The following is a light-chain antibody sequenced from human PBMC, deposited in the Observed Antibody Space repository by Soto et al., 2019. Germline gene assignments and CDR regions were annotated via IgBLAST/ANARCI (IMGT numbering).Light chain of an antibody. CDR2: YAS. J-gene: IGKJ3*01. CDR3: QQYDDLLFT. Sequence: DIHMTQSPSSLSASIGDRVTITCQASEDISNFLNWYQQKPGKAPKLLIYYASLLGTGVPSRFSGSGSGIDVVLTITSLQPDDFTTYYCQQYDDLLFTFGPGTTVDIK. V-gene: IGKV1-33*01. CDR1: EDISNF.